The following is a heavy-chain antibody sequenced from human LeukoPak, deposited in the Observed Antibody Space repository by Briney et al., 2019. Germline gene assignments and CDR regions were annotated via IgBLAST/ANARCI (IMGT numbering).Heavy chain of an antibody. CDR1: GGSLSSSSYY. V-gene: IGHV4-39*07. D-gene: IGHD3-22*01. Sequence: SETLSLTCTVSGGSLSSSSYYWGWIRQPPGKGPEWIGNIHYSGTTYYNPSLNSRVAISVDTSKNQFFLNLSSVTAADTAIYYCARDGAGSGYSFDYWGLGILVTVSS. CDR3: ARDGAGSGYSFDY. CDR2: IHYSGTT. J-gene: IGHJ4*02.